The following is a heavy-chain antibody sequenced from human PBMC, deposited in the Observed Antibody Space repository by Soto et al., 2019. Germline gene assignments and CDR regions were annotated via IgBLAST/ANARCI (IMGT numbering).Heavy chain of an antibody. D-gene: IGHD7-27*01. CDR2: ISYTGRT. CDR1: GDSVTSGSYY. V-gene: IGHV4-61*03. Sequence: SETLSLTCIVSGDSVTSGSYYWTWLRQPPGKGLEWIGYISYTGRTKYNPSLQSRVTIPVDTSKNDFSLNLSSVTAADTAVYFCAREWGLLPYYVMNVWGHGTAVTVSS. J-gene: IGHJ6*02. CDR3: AREWGLLPYYVMNV.